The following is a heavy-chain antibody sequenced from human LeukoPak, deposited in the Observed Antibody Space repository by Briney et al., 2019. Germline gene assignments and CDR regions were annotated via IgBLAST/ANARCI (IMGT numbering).Heavy chain of an antibody. J-gene: IGHJ6*03. V-gene: IGHV3-48*03. D-gene: IGHD1-26*01. CDR3: ARDPYSGSYGDYYYYCMDV. CDR1: GFTFSSYE. CDR2: ISSSGSTI. Sequence: PGGSLRLSCAASGFTFSSYEMNWVRQAPGKGLEWVSYISSSGSTIYYADSVKGRFTISRDNAKNSLYLQMNSLRDEDTAVYYCARDPYSGSYGDYYYYCMDVWGKGTTVTISS.